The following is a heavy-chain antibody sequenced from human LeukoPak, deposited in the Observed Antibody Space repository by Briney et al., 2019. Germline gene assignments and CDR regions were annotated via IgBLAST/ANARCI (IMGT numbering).Heavy chain of an antibody. CDR1: GGSFSGYY. CDR2: INHSGNT. D-gene: IGHD2-2*01. Sequence: SETLSLTCAVYGGSFSGYYWSWIRQPPGKGLEWIGEINHSGNTNYNPSLKSRVTISVDTSKNQFSLKLSSVTAADTAVYYCARAHGVIVVVPAANQYCFDPWGQGTLVTVSS. V-gene: IGHV4-34*01. CDR3: ARAHGVIVVVPAANQYCFDP. J-gene: IGHJ5*02.